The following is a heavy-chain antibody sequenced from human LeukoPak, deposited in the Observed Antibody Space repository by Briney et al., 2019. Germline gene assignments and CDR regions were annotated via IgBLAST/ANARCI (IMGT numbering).Heavy chain of an antibody. V-gene: IGHV4-4*08. D-gene: IGHD3-16*01. CDR1: GGSMFSYY. CDR2: IYSSGIT. CDR3: ARRAYYDSSGFHPTSGYFDL. Sequence: PSETLSLTCSVSGGSMFSYYWNWIRQPPGKGLGWIGYIYSSGITNYNPSLRSRGTISVATSRNQFSLRLTSVTAEDTAIYYCARRAYYDSSGFHPTSGYFDLWGRGTLVTVSS. J-gene: IGHJ2*01.